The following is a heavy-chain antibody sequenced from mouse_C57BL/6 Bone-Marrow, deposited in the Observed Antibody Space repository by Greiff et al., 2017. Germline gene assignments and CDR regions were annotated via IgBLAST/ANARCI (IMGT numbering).Heavy chain of an antibody. J-gene: IGHJ3*01. CDR2: ISSGGSYT. D-gene: IGHD4-1*01. CDR3: ARPNWAWFAY. V-gene: IGHV5-6*01. Sequence: EVMLVESGGDLVKPGGSLKLSCAASGFTFSSYGMSWVRQTPDKRLEWVANISSGGSYTYYPDSVKGRFTISRDNAKNTLYLQMSSLKSEDTAMYYCARPNWAWFAYWGQGTLVTVSA. CDR1: GFTFSSYG.